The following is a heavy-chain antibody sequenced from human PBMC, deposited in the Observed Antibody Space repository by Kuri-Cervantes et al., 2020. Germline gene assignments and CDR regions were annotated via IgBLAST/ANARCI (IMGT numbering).Heavy chain of an antibody. J-gene: IGHJ4*02. CDR1: GYTFTGYY. V-gene: IGHV1-2*02. Sequence: ASVKVSCKASGYTFTGYYMHWVRQAPGQGLEWMGWINPNGGGTHYAQSFQGRVTMTRDTSASTAYMELSSLRSEDTAVYYCARDFTVKTGIDYWGQGTLVTVSS. CDR2: INPNGGGT. D-gene: IGHD1-14*01. CDR3: ARDFTVKTGIDY.